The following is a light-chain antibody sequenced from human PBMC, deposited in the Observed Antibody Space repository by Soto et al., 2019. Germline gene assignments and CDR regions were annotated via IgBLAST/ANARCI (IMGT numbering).Light chain of an antibody. Sequence: DIQMTQSPSTLSASVGDRVTITCRASQNVRIYLAWYQQKPGKAPKLLIYQTSSLQSGVPSRFSGSGSETEFTLAISSLQPADFATYYCQQYYIYPPAFGLGTKVEIK. CDR2: QTS. CDR1: QNVRIY. CDR3: QQYYIYPPA. J-gene: IGKJ3*01. V-gene: IGKV1-5*03.